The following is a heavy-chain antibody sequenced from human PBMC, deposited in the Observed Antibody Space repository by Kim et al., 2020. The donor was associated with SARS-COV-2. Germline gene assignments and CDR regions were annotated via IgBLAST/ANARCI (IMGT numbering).Heavy chain of an antibody. V-gene: IGHV3-48*02. Sequence: SYADSVKGRFTISRDNAKNSLYLQMNSLRDEDTAVYYCARVPPWVHYIDVWGKGTTVTVSS. D-gene: IGHD7-27*01. CDR3: ARVPPWVHYIDV. J-gene: IGHJ6*03.